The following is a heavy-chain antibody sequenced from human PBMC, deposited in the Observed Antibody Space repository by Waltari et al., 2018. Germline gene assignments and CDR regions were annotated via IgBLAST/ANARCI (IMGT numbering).Heavy chain of an antibody. V-gene: IGHV1-69*01. CDR3: ASPYSTYQLLGPAYDAFDI. CDR2: IIPSFGTA. Sequence: QVQLVQSGAEVKKPGSSVKVSCKASGGTFSSYAISWVRQAPGQGLERMGGIIPSFGTANYAQKFQGRVTITADESTSTAYMELSSLRSEDTAVYYCASPYSTYQLLGPAYDAFDIWGQGTMVTVSS. J-gene: IGHJ3*02. D-gene: IGHD2-2*01. CDR1: GGTFSSYA.